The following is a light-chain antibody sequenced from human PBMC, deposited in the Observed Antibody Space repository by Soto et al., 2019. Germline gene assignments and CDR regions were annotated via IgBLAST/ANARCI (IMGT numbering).Light chain of an antibody. CDR2: DAS. J-gene: IGKJ1*01. Sequence: EIVLTQSPVPPSLSPGGRGTLSCRATRSVNNFVAWYQQKPGQAPSLLISDASNRATGIPDRFSGSGSGTDFTLTINSLEPEDFAMYYCQQYSSSRTFGQGTKVDIK. CDR3: QQYSSSRT. CDR1: RSVNNF. V-gene: IGKV3-11*01.